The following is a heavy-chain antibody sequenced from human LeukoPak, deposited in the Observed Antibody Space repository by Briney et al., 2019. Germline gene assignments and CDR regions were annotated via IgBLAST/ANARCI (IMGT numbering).Heavy chain of an antibody. CDR2: IYNSGST. Sequence: ETLSLTCTVSGGSISSSSYYWGWIRQPPGKGLEWIGSIYNSGSTYYNPSLKSRVTMSVDTSKNQFSLKLSSVTAADTAVYYCARQDFWSGYYRYNWFDPWGQGTLVTVSS. J-gene: IGHJ5*02. D-gene: IGHD3-3*01. CDR3: ARQDFWSGYYRYNWFDP. CDR1: GGSISSSSYY. V-gene: IGHV4-39*01.